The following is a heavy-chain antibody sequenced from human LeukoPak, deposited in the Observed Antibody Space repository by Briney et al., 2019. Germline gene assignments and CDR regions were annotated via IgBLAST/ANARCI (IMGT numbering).Heavy chain of an antibody. Sequence: GGSLRLSCAASGFTFSSYGMHWVRQAPGKGLEWLAVIWYDGSNKYYADSVKGRFTISRDNSKNTLYLQMNSLRAEDTAVYYCARDPLVVPAAIGMDVWGQGTTVTVSS. CDR1: GFTFSSYG. V-gene: IGHV3-33*01. CDR2: IWYDGSNK. CDR3: ARDPLVVPAAIGMDV. D-gene: IGHD2-2*02. J-gene: IGHJ6*02.